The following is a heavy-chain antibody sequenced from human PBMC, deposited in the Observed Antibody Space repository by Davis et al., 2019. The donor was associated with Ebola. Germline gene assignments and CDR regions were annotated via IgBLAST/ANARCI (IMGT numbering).Heavy chain of an antibody. Sequence: GESLKISCAASGFTFSSYGMHWVRQAPGKGLEWVAVISYDGSNKYYADSVKGRFTISRDNAKNSLYLQMNSLRDEDTAVYYCAREFEAAAGPGWFDPWGQGTLVTVSS. CDR2: ISYDGSNK. J-gene: IGHJ5*02. CDR1: GFTFSSYG. D-gene: IGHD6-13*01. CDR3: AREFEAAAGPGWFDP. V-gene: IGHV3-30*03.